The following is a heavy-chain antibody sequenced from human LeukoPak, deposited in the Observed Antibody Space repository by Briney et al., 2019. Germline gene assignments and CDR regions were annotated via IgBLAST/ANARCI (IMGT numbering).Heavy chain of an antibody. Sequence: PSETLSLTCTVSGGSISSSSYYWGWIRQPPGKGLEWIGSIYYSGSTYYNPSLKSRVTISVDTSKNQFSLKLSSVTAADTAVYYCARVITMVRTFDPWGQGTLVTVSS. CDR2: IYYSGST. V-gene: IGHV4-39*07. J-gene: IGHJ5*02. CDR1: GGSISSSSYY. CDR3: ARVITMVRTFDP. D-gene: IGHD3-10*01.